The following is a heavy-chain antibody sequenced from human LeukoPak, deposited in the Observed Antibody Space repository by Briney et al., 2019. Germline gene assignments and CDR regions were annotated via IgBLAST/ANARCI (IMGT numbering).Heavy chain of an antibody. CDR1: GFTFSSYS. CDR3: ARSDCSSTSCYHSDY. D-gene: IGHD2-2*01. V-gene: IGHV3-21*01. CDR2: ISSSSSYI. J-gene: IGHJ4*02. Sequence: GGSLRLSCAASGFTFSSYSMNWVRQAPGKGLEWASSISSSSSYIYYADSVKGRFTISRDNAKNSLYLQMNSLRAEDTAVYYCARSDCSSTSCYHSDYWGQGTLVTVSS.